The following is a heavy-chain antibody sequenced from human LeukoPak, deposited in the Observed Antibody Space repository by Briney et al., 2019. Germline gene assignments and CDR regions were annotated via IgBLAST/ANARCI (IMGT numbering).Heavy chain of an antibody. CDR2: IWYEGSNK. CDR3: ARDPLAFKGVWSGYLTYYYYYYMDV. V-gene: IGHV3-33*01. D-gene: IGHD3-3*01. Sequence: PGGSLRLPCAASGFTFSSYGMHWVRQAPGKGLEWVAVIWYEGSNKYYADSVKGRFTISRDDSKNTLYLQMNSLRAEDTAVYYCARDPLAFKGVWSGYLTYYYYYYMDVWGKGTTVTVSS. CDR1: GFTFSSYG. J-gene: IGHJ6*03.